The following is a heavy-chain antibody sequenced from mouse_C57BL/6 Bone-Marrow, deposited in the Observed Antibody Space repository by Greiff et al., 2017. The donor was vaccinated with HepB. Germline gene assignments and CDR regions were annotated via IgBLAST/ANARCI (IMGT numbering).Heavy chain of an antibody. V-gene: IGHV1-50*01. D-gene: IGHD2-10*02. Sequence: QVQLQQPGAELVKPGASVKLSCKASGYTFTSYWMQWVKQRPGQGLEWIGEIDPSDSYTNYNQKFKGKATLTVDTSSSTAYMQLSGLTSEDSAVYYCARGRYGNYWGQGTTLTVSS. CDR3: ARGRYGNY. J-gene: IGHJ2*01. CDR2: IDPSDSYT. CDR1: GYTFTSYW.